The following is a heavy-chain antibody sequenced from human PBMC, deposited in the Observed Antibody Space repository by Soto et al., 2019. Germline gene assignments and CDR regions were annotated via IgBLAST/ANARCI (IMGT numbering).Heavy chain of an antibody. V-gene: IGHV4-39*01. CDR3: ARHLTAPSGLPDY. CDR2: IYYSGST. J-gene: IGHJ4*02. CDR1: GGSISSSSYY. Sequence: QLQLQESGPGLVKPSETLSLTCTVSGGSISSSSYYWGWIRQPPGKGLEWIGSIYYSGSTYYNPSLKSRVTISVDTSKNQFSLKLRAVTAADTAVYYCARHLTAPSGLPDYWGQGTLVTVSS. D-gene: IGHD1-26*01.